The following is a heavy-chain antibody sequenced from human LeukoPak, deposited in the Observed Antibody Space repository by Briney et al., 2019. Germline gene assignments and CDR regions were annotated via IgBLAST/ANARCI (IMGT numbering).Heavy chain of an antibody. V-gene: IGHV4-34*11. D-gene: IGHD2-2*01. CDR1: GGSFSGYY. Sequence: PSETLSLTCAVYGGSFSGYYWSWIRQPPGKGLEWIAFIYYRGSTNYNPSLKSRVTISVDTSKNQFSLKLSSLTAADAAVYYCARVHMASCSSTTCYEANWFDPWGQGTLVTVSS. CDR3: ARVHMASCSSTTCYEANWFDP. CDR2: IYYRGST. J-gene: IGHJ5*02.